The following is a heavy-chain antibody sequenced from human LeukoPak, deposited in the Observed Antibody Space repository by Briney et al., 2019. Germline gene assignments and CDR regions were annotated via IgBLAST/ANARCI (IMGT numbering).Heavy chain of an antibody. V-gene: IGHV3-74*01. CDR1: GLTFSNYG. CDR3: ARRGYYDSSGYDY. Sequence: GGSLRLSCEASGLTFSNYGMHWVRQAPGKGLVWVSRINSDGSSTSYADSVKGRFTISRDNAKNSLYLQINSLRAEDTAIYYCARRGYYDSSGYDYWGQGTLVTVSS. CDR2: INSDGSST. D-gene: IGHD3-22*01. J-gene: IGHJ4*02.